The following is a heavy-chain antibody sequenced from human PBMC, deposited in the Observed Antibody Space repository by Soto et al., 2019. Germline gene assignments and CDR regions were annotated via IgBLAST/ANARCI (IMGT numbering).Heavy chain of an antibody. CDR1: GYPVTAYY. CDR3: ARGGGVGVAGSAAFDM. CDR2: INPATGAA. V-gene: IGHV1-2*02. J-gene: IGHJ3*02. Sequence: QLHLVQSGAVVKKPGASVTVSCSASGYPVTAYYMHWVRQAPGRGLEWMGGINPATGAAKYTQKFRGRVTMDRDTSTIKIFMEVRGLASEDTAVCYCARGGGVGVAGSAAFDMWGQGTLVTVSS. D-gene: IGHD3-3*01.